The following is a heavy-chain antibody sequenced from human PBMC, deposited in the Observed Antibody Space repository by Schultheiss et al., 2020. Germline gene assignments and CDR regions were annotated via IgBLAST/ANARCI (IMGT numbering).Heavy chain of an antibody. CDR1: GGSISSGYY. Sequence: SETLSLTCTVSGGSISSGYYWGWIRQPPGKGLEWIGSIYYSGSTYYNPSLKSRVTISVDTSKNQFSLKLSSVTAADTAVYYCARDTRGGSSMDVWGKGTTVTVSS. D-gene: IGHD1-26*01. J-gene: IGHJ6*03. CDR2: IYYSGST. CDR3: ARDTRGGSSMDV. V-gene: IGHV4-38-2*02.